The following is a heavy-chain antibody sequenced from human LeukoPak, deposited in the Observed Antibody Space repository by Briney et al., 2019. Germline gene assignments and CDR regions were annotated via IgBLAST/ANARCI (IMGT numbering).Heavy chain of an antibody. V-gene: IGHV1-69*05. CDR1: GGTFSSYA. Sequence: GASVKVSCKASGGTFSSYAISWVRQAPGQGLEWMGGIIPIFGTANYAQKFQGRVTITTDESTSTAYMELSSLRSEDTAVYYCARAMVRRVGYYYTWTSGAKGPRSPSP. CDR2: IIPIFGTA. J-gene: IGHJ6*03. D-gene: IGHD3-10*01. CDR3: ARAMVRRVGYYYTWTS.